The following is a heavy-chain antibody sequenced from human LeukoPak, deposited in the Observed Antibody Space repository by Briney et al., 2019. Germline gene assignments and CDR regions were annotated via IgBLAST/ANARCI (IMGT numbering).Heavy chain of an antibody. CDR2: IYYSGST. CDR3: ARGFRSYGDYVIDY. D-gene: IGHD4-17*01. V-gene: IGHV4-59*01. CDR1: GGSISSYY. J-gene: IGHJ4*02. Sequence: SETLSLTCTVSGGSISSYYWSWIRQPPGKGLEWIGYIYYSGSTNYNPSLKSRVTISVDTSKNQFSLKLSSVTAADTAVYYCARGFRSYGDYVIDYWGQGTLVTVSS.